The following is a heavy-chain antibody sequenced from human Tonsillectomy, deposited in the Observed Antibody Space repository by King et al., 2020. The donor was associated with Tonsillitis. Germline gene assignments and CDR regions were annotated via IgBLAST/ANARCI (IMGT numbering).Heavy chain of an antibody. J-gene: IGHJ4*02. CDR2: INHSGST. V-gene: IGHV4-34*01. CDR3: ARGSRFDY. CDR1: GGSFTGYY. Sequence: VQLQQWGAGLLKPSETLSLTCAVYGGSFTGYYWSWIRQPPGKGLEWIGEINHSGSTNYIPSLKSRVTISVDTFKNQFSLNLRSVTVADTAVYYCARGSRFDYWGQGTLVTVSS.